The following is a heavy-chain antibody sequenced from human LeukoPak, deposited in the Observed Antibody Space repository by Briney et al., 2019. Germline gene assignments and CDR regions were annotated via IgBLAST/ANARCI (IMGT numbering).Heavy chain of an antibody. D-gene: IGHD5/OR15-5a*01. Sequence: GGSLRLSCVASGFTFSSNVMIWVRQAPGKGLEWVSSIPASGGSTYYADSVKGRFTISRDNAKNSLYLQMNSLRAEDTAVYYCAKGFYVSDYWGQGTLVTVSS. CDR2: IPASGGST. CDR1: GFTFSSNV. V-gene: IGHV3-23*01. J-gene: IGHJ4*02. CDR3: AKGFYVSDY.